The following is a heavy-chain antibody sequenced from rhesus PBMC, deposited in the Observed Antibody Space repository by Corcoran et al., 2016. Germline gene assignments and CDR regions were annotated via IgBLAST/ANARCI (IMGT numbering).Heavy chain of an antibody. CDR2: IYGNSAST. CDR1: GGSISGYYY. D-gene: IGHD5-24*01. V-gene: IGHV4-73*01. CDR3: ARNIVGTLYFDY. Sequence: QVQLQQWGEGLVKPSETLSLTCAVYGGSISGYYYWSWIRKPPGKGLEWIGYIYGNSASTNYNPSLKNRVTISKDTSTNQFSLKLSSVTAADTAVYYGARNIVGTLYFDYWGQGVLVTVSS. J-gene: IGHJ4*01.